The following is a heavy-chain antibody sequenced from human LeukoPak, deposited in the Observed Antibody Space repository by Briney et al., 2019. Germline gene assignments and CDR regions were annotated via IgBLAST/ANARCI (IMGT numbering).Heavy chain of an antibody. CDR2: INHRGGT. V-gene: IGHV4-34*01. J-gene: IGHJ4*02. CDR3: ARAYYYDSSAAIDY. CDR1: GGSFSGYY. Sequence: SETLSLTCGVYGGSFSGYYWNWIRQPPGMGLEWIGEINHRGGTGYNPSLKSRVTMSVDTPKNVFSLKLTSVTAADTAVYYCARAYYYDSSAAIDYWGQGILVTVSS. D-gene: IGHD3-22*01.